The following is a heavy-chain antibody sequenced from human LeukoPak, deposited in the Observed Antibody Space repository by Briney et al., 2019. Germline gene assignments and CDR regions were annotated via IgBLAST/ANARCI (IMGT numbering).Heavy chain of an antibody. Sequence: PSETLSLTCTVSGGSIRSSSYNWGWIRQPPGKGLEWIGSIHYTGTTYYNPSLKNRVTISFDTSKNQFSLKLSSVTAADTAVYYCATQIAADNWFDPWGQGTLVTVSS. CDR2: IHYTGTT. CDR1: GGSIRSSSYN. V-gene: IGHV4-39*07. D-gene: IGHD6-6*01. CDR3: ATQIAADNWFDP. J-gene: IGHJ5*02.